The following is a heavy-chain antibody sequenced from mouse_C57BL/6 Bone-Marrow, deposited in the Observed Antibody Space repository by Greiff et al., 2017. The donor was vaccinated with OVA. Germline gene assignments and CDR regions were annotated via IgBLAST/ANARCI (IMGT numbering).Heavy chain of an antibody. V-gene: IGHV1-75*01. CDR3: AREIFHYGRRDYFDY. D-gene: IGHD1-1*01. J-gene: IGHJ2*01. Sequence: QVQLKQSGPELVKPGASVKISCKASGYTFTDYYINWVKQRPGQGLEWIGWIFPGSGSTYYNEKFKGKATLTVDKSSSTAYMLLSSLTSEDSAVYFCAREIFHYGRRDYFDYWGQGTTLTVSS. CDR2: IFPGSGST. CDR1: GYTFTDYY.